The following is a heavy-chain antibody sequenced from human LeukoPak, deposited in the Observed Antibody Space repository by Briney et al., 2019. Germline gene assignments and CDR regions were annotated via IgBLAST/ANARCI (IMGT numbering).Heavy chain of an antibody. Sequence: GGSLRLSCAASGFTFSDYYMSWIRQAPGKGLEWVSYISSSGSTIYYADSVKGRFTISRDKSKNTYLQMNSLRIEDTAVYFCAKDGRTGYPFDYWGRGTLVTVSS. V-gene: IGHV3-11*04. CDR3: AKDGRTGYPFDY. CDR1: GFTFSDYY. CDR2: ISSSGSTI. D-gene: IGHD5-12*01. J-gene: IGHJ4*02.